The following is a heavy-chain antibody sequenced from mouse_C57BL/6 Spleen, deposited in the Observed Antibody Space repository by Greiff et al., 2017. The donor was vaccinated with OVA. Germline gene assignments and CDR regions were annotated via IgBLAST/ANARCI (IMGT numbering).Heavy chain of an antibody. CDR2: IYPSDSET. CDR1: GYTFTSYW. CDR3: ARRRDYYGSSYGYFDV. Sequence: QVQLQQSGAELVRPGSSVKLSCKASGYTFTSYWMDWVKQRPGQGLEWIGNIYPSDSETHYNQKFKDKATLTVDKSSSTAYMQLSSLTSEDSAVYYCARRRDYYGSSYGYFDVWGTGTTVTVSS. V-gene: IGHV1-61*01. D-gene: IGHD1-1*01. J-gene: IGHJ1*03.